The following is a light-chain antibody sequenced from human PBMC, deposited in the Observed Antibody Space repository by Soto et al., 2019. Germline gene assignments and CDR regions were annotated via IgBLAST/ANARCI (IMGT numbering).Light chain of an antibody. J-gene: IGLJ2*01. Sequence: QSVLTQPPSASGTPGPRVTISCSGSSSNIGSNYVYWYQQLPGTAPQLLIYTNNQRPSGVPDRFSGSKSGTSASLAISGLRSEDEADYYCAAWDDSLSGVVFGGGTKLNVL. CDR2: TNN. CDR1: SSNIGSNY. CDR3: AAWDDSLSGVV. V-gene: IGLV1-47*02.